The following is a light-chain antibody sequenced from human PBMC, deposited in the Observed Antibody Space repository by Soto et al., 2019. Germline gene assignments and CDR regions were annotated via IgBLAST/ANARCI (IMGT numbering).Light chain of an antibody. CDR2: TTS. CDR3: QQSYSTPPT. CDR1: QSISNS. J-gene: IGKJ4*01. V-gene: IGKV1-39*01. Sequence: DIQMTQSPSSLSASVGERVTLTCRASQSISNSLNWYQQKPGKAPDLLIYTTSSWHSGVPSRFSGSGSGTDFTLTISSLQPEDFATYYCQQSYSTPPTFGGGTNVEIK.